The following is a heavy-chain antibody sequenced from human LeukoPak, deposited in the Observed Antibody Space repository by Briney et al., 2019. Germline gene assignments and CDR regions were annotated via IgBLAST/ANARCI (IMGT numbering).Heavy chain of an antibody. CDR2: IHYSGST. J-gene: IGHJ4*02. Sequence: SETLSLTCSVSGGSISSYYWSWIRQPPGKGLDCIGYIHYSGSTNYNPSLKSRVTISVDTSKNQFSLKLSSVTAADTAVYYCARRSYGTDYFDYWGQGTLVTVSS. CDR1: GGSISSYY. D-gene: IGHD5-18*01. CDR3: ARRSYGTDYFDY. V-gene: IGHV4-59*08.